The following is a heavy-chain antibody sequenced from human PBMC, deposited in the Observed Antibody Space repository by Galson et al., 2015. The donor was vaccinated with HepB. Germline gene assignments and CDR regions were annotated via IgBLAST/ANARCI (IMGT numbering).Heavy chain of an antibody. CDR2: ISSSSSDI. CDR1: GFTFSSYS. J-gene: IGHJ4*02. Sequence: SLRLSCAASGFTFSSYSMNWVRQAPGKGLEWVSCISSSSSDIYYADSVKGRFTISRDNAKNSLYLQMNSLRAEDTAVYYCARGFFTMDRGVPSDFWGQGTLVTVSP. D-gene: IGHD3-10*01. V-gene: IGHV3-21*01. CDR3: ARGFFTMDRGVPSDF.